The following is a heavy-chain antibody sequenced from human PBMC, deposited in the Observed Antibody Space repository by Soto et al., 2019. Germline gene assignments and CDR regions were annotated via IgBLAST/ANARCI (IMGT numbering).Heavy chain of an antibody. Sequence: GPPVKVSCKASGYTFSSYDINWVRQATGQGLEWMGWLNPNSGDTGYAQKFQGRVTLTRNTSINTAYIELSSLTSDDTAVYYCATSGGGWYLYWGQGTLVTVSS. CDR3: ATSGGGWYLY. J-gene: IGHJ4*02. D-gene: IGHD6-19*01. CDR2: LNPNSGDT. V-gene: IGHV1-8*01. CDR1: GYTFSSYD.